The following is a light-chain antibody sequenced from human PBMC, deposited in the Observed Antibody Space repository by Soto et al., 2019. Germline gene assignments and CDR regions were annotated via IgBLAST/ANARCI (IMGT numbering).Light chain of an antibody. CDR1: QTIGNY. CDR3: QQYNSYPIT. Sequence: DIQMTQAPSSLPASVGDRVTITCRASQTIGNYLNWYQQRPGKAPNLLISAASTLQSGVPSRFSGSGSGTDFTLTISSLQPEDFATYYCQQYNSYPITFGQGTRLEI. V-gene: IGKV1-16*01. CDR2: AAS. J-gene: IGKJ5*01.